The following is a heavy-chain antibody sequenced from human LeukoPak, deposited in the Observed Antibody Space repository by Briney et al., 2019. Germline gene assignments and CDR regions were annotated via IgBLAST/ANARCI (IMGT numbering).Heavy chain of an antibody. J-gene: IGHJ4*02. V-gene: IGHV3-7*01. CDR1: GFTLSSYW. D-gene: IGHD2-2*01. CDR2: IKKDGSEK. CDR3: ARDEYAVPGGDY. Sequence: PGGSLRLYCAASGFTLSSYWMSWVRQAPGKGLEWVANIKKDGSEKYYVDSVKGRFTISRDNAKNSVYLQMNSLRAEDTDVYYCARDEYAVPGGDYWGQGTLVTVSS.